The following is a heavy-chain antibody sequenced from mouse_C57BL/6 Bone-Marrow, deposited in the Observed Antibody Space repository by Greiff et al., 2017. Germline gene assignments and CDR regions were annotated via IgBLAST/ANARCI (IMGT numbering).Heavy chain of an antibody. J-gene: IGHJ4*01. CDR2: INYDGSST. CDR1: GFTFSDYY. Sequence: EVMLVESEGGLVQPGSSMKLSCTASGFTFSDYYMAWVRQVPEKGLEWVANINYDGSSTYYLDSLKSRFIISTYNAKNILYLQMSSLKSEDTATYYCARDDCLLVDYWGQGTSVTVSS. D-gene: IGHD2-1*01. CDR3: ARDDCLLVDY. V-gene: IGHV5-16*01.